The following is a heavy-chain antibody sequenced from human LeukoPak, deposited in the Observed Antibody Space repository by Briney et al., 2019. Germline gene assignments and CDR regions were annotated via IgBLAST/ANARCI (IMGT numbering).Heavy chain of an antibody. Sequence: GGSLRLSCAASGFTFDDYAMHWVRQAPGKGLEWVSGISWNSGSIGYADSVKGRFTISRDNAKNSLYLQMNSLRAEDTALYYCAKGNWIAADPLAFDYWGQGILVTVSS. V-gene: IGHV3-9*01. CDR1: GFTFDDYA. D-gene: IGHD6-6*01. CDR2: ISWNSGSI. CDR3: AKGNWIAADPLAFDY. J-gene: IGHJ4*02.